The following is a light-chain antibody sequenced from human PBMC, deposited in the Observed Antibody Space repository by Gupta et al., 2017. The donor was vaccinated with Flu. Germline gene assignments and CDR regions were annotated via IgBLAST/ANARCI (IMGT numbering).Light chain of an antibody. CDR3: AAWDDSLSGQGV. Sequence: QSVLTQPPSASGTPGQRVTISCSGSSSNIGSNYVYWYQQFPGTAPKLLIYRNNERPSGVPDRFSGSKSGTSASLAISGLRSEDEADYYCAAWDDSLSGQGVFGGGTKLNVL. CDR2: RNN. CDR1: SSNIGSNY. V-gene: IGLV1-47*01. J-gene: IGLJ3*02.